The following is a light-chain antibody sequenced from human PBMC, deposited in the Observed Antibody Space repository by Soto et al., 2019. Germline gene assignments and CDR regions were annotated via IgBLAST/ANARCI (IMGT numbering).Light chain of an antibody. CDR1: QSVSSNY. V-gene: IGKV3-11*01. CDR2: DAS. CDR3: QQRGNWPRTWT. Sequence: EIVLTQSPGTLSLSPGERATLSCRASQSVSSNYLAWYQQKPGQAPRLLIYDASNRATGIPARFTGSGSGTDFTLTISSLEPEDFAVYYCQQRGNWPRTWTFGQGTKVEIK. J-gene: IGKJ1*01.